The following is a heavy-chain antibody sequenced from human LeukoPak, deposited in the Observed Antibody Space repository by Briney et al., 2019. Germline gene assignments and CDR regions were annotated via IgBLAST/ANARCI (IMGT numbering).Heavy chain of an antibody. D-gene: IGHD6-19*01. J-gene: IGHJ6*03. Sequence: ASLRLSCAASGFTFSSNFMSWVRQAAGKWMEWIGIIYYSGGTNYNPSLKSRVTISVDTSKNQFSLKLSSVTAADTAVYYCAGVAGTGYYYYYYMDVWGKGTTVTISS. V-gene: IGHV4-59*05. CDR1: GFTFSSNF. CDR3: AGVAGTGYYYYYYMDV. CDR2: IYYSGGT.